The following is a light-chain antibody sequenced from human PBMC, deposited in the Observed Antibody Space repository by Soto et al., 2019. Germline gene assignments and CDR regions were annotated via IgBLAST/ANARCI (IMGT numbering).Light chain of an antibody. CDR2: GAS. Sequence: LTRSTNTLTLSPGERATLSCRASQSVSSSYLAWYQQKPGQAPRLLIYGASGRATGIPDRFSGSGSGTDFTLTISRLEPEDFAVYYCQQYGSLGTFGQGTKVDI. CDR1: QSVSSSY. V-gene: IGKV3-20*01. J-gene: IGKJ1*01. CDR3: QQYGSLGT.